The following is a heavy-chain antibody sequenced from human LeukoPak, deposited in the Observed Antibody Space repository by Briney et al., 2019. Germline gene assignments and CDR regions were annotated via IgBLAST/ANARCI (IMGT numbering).Heavy chain of an antibody. J-gene: IGHJ4*02. Sequence: PSETLSLTCTVSGGSISGYYWSWIRQPAGKGLEWIGQIYSSGSTYYNPSLKSRLTMSGDTSNNQFSLKLSSVTAPDTAVYYCARGGSKAAATFDYWGQGTLVTVSS. CDR3: ARGGSKAAATFDY. CDR1: GGSISGYY. CDR2: IYSSGST. V-gene: IGHV4-4*07. D-gene: IGHD2-15*01.